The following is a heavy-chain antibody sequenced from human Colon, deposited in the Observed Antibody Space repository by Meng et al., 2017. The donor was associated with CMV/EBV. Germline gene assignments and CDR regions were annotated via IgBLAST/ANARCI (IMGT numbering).Heavy chain of an antibody. J-gene: IGHJ6*02. CDR1: DLIVSDNY. D-gene: IGHD1-14*01. CDR3: ARERNHVVFETIFYHYGMDV. V-gene: IGHV3-53*01. CDR2: IYGDGTT. Sequence: GESLKISCEASDLIVSDNYMTWVRQTPGKGLECVSVIYGDGTTYYADSVKGRFTVSRDNFKNTLHLRLTGLRAEDTGVYFCARERNHVVFETIFYHYGMDVWGQGTTVTVSS.